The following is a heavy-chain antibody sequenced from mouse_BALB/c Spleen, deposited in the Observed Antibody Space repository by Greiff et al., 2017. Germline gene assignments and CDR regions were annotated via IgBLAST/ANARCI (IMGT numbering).Heavy chain of an antibody. Sequence: EVNVVESGGGLVKPGGSLKLSCAASGFTFSSYAMSWVRQTPEKRLEWVASISSGGSTYYPDSVKGRFTISRDNARNILYLQMSSLRSEDTAMYYCARGIYYYGSSYYAMDYWGQGTSVTVSS. CDR1: GFTFSSYA. V-gene: IGHV5-6-5*01. CDR3: ARGIYYYGSSYYAMDY. CDR2: ISSGGST. J-gene: IGHJ4*01. D-gene: IGHD1-1*01.